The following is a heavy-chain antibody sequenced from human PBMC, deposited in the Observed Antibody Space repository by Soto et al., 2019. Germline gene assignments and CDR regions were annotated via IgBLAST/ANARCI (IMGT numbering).Heavy chain of an antibody. CDR1: GGSISSGDYY. CDR2: IYYSGGT. V-gene: IGHV4-30-4*01. J-gene: IGHJ4*01. D-gene: IGHD5-18*01. CDR3: ARRYTYGFYFDY. Sequence: TLSLTCPVSGGSISSGDYYWSWIRQPPGKGLEWIGYIYYSGGTYYNPSLKSRVTISVDTSKNQFSLKLSSVTAADTAVYYCARRYTYGFYFDYWGQGTLVTVSS.